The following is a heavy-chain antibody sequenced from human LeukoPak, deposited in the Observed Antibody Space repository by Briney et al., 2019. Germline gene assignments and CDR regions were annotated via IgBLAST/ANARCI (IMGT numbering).Heavy chain of an antibody. CDR3: ATISGRDGYNYFDY. CDR2: IYYSGST. D-gene: IGHD5-24*01. Sequence: PSETLSLTCTVSGASISSSSYYWGWIRQPPGKGLEWIGSIYYSGSTYYNPSLKSRVTISVDTSKNQFSLKLSSVTAADTAVYYCATISGRDGYNYFDYWGQGTLVTVSS. V-gene: IGHV4-39*01. J-gene: IGHJ4*02. CDR1: GASISSSSYY.